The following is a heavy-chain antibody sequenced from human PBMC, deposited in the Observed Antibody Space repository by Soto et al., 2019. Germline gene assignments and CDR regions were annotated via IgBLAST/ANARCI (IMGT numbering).Heavy chain of an antibody. CDR1: GYTFTSYA. D-gene: IGHD7-27*01. CDR2: INAGNGDT. CDR3: ARAWGRLSQTLYYYYGMDV. Sequence: ASVKVSCKASGYTFTSYAMHWVRQAPGQRLEWMGWINAGNGDTKYSQKFQGRVTITRDTSANTAYMELSSLRSEDTAVYYCARAWGRLSQTLYYYYGMDVWGQGTTVTVSS. J-gene: IGHJ6*02. V-gene: IGHV1-3*01.